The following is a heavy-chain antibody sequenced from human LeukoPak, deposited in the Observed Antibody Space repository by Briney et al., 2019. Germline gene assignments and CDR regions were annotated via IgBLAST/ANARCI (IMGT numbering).Heavy chain of an antibody. V-gene: IGHV1-69*13. CDR3: ARVGSGGAWFDF. Sequence: SVKVSCKASGGTFSSYAISWVRQAPGQGLEWMGGIIPIFGTANYAQKFQGRVTITADESTSTAYMELSSLRSEDTAVYYCARVGSGGAWFDFWGQGTLVSVSS. CDR2: IIPIFGTA. CDR1: GGTFSSYA. J-gene: IGHJ4*02. D-gene: IGHD6-19*01.